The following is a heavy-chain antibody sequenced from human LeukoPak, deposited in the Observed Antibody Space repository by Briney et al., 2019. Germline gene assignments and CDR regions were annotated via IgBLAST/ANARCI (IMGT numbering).Heavy chain of an antibody. V-gene: IGHV4-61*10. CDR1: GGSITSLGYY. CDR3: ARGDSSSWPTGYFDY. D-gene: IGHD6-13*01. Sequence: SETLSLTCTVSGGSITSLGYYWSWIRQPAGEGLEWIGRIYSSGSTNYNPSLKSRVTISVDTSKNQFSLKLSSVTAADTAVYYCARGDSSSWPTGYFDYWGQGTLVTVSS. J-gene: IGHJ4*02. CDR2: IYSSGST.